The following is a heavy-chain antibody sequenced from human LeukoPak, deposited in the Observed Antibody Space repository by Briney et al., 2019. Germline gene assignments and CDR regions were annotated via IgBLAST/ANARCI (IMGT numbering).Heavy chain of an antibody. D-gene: IGHD6-19*01. Sequence: GGSLRLSCAASGFTFSNYAMSWVRQALGKGLEWVSAISGSGDSTYYADSAEGRFTISRDNSTNTLSLQMNSLRAEDTAVYYCAKGGPVAADPRYFQHWGQGTLVTVSS. V-gene: IGHV3-23*01. CDR3: AKGGPVAADPRYFQH. J-gene: IGHJ1*01. CDR1: GFTFSNYA. CDR2: ISGSGDST.